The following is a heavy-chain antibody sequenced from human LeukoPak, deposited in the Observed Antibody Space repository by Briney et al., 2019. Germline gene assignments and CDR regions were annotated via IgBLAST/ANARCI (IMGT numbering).Heavy chain of an antibody. CDR1: GGSISSYY. CDR2: IYTCGST. V-gene: IGHV4-4*07. D-gene: IGHD2-21*02. Sequence: SETLSLTCTVSGGSISSYYWSWIRQPAGKGLEWIGRIYTCGSTNYNPSLKSRVTMSVDTSKNQFSLKLSSVTAADTAVYYCARVRVDPVTAEDYNFDYWGQGTLVTVSS. J-gene: IGHJ4*02. CDR3: ARVRVDPVTAEDYNFDY.